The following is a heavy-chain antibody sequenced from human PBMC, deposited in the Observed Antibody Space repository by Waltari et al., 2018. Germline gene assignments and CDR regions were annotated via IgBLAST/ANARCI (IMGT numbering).Heavy chain of an antibody. CDR3: ARDRDGYCSGGSCYSSFDY. J-gene: IGHJ4*02. D-gene: IGHD2-15*01. CDR2: IIPIFGTA. V-gene: IGHV1-69*13. CDR1: GGTFSSYA. Sequence: QVQLVQSGAEVKKPGSSVKVSCKASGGTFSSYAISWVRQAPGHGLEWMGGIIPIFGTANYAQKFQGRVTITADESTSTAYMELSSLRSEDTAVYYCARDRDGYCSGGSCYSSFDYWGQGTLVTVSS.